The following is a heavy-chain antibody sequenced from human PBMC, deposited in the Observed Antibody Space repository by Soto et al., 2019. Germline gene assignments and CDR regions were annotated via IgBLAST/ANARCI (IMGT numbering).Heavy chain of an antibody. V-gene: IGHV1-2*02. CDR3: ARDGGDIVVVVAATRAYYYGMDV. J-gene: IGHJ6*02. D-gene: IGHD2-15*01. CDR2: INPNSGGT. Sequence: ASVQVSCKASGYTFTGYYMHWVRQAPGQGLEWMGWINPNSGGTNYAQKFQGRVTMTRDTSISTAYMELSRLRSDDTAVYYCARDGGDIVVVVAATRAYYYGMDVWGQGTTVTVSS. CDR1: GYTFTGYY.